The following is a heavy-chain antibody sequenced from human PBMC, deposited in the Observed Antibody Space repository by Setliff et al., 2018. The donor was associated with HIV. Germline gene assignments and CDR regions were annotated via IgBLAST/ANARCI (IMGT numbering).Heavy chain of an antibody. J-gene: IGHJ4*03. CDR1: EFTFSSYA. Sequence: PGGSLRLSCAASEFTFSSYAMHWVRQAPGKGLEWVSVISYDGTNKYYADSVKGRFTISRDNYKNTLYLQVNTLRAEDTAVYYCARSPQGGYFDYWGQGTLVTV. CDR2: ISYDGTNK. V-gene: IGHV3-30*04. CDR3: ARSPQGGYFDY.